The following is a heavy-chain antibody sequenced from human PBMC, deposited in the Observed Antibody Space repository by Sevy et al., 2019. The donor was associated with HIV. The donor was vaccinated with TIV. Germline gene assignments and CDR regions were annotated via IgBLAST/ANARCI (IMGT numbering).Heavy chain of an antibody. CDR1: GFTFSSYA. D-gene: IGHD6-13*01. V-gene: IGHV3-30-3*01. J-gene: IGHJ4*02. CDR3: ARDSRIAAAGTGGIGY. Sequence: GGSLRLSCAASGFASGFTFSSYAMHWVRQAPGKGLEWVAVISYDGSNKYYADYVKGRFTISRDNSKNTLYLQMNSLRAEDTAVYYCARDSRIAAAGTGGIGYWGQGTLVTVSS. CDR2: ISYDGSNK.